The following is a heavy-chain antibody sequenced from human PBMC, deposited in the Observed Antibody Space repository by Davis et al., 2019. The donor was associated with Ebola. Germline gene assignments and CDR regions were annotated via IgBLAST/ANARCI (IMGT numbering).Heavy chain of an antibody. CDR1: GGSFSGYY. CDR2: INHSGST. V-gene: IGHV4-34*01. CDR3: ARGGVRLRFGIIDY. D-gene: IGHD3-3*01. J-gene: IGHJ4*02. Sequence: MPGGSLRLSCAVYGGSFSGYYWSWIRQPPGKGLEWIGEINHSGSTNYNPSLKSRVTISSDMSKNQFSLKLSSVTAAYTAVYYCARGGVRLRFGIIDYWGQGTLVTVSS.